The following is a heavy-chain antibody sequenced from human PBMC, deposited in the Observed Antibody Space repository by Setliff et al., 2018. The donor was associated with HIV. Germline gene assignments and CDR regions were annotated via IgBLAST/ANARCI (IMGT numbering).Heavy chain of an antibody. Sequence: SETLSLTCSVSNDSTSSSNYYWGWIRQPPGKGLEWIASIYYSGSTYYAPSLKSRVTISVDTSKNQFSLKLTSVTAADTAVYFCARVVPREVAPGGFDIWGQGTMVTVSS. J-gene: IGHJ3*02. CDR1: NDSTSSSNYY. CDR2: IYYSGST. V-gene: IGHV4-39*07. D-gene: IGHD5-12*01. CDR3: ARVVPREVAPGGFDI.